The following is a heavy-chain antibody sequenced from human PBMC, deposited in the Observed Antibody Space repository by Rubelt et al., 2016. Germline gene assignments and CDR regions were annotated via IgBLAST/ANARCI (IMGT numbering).Heavy chain of an antibody. V-gene: IGHV3-7*03. J-gene: IGHJ4*02. D-gene: IGHD1-26*01. Sequence: EVQLVESGGGLIQPGGSLRLSCAASGFTFSSYAMSWVRQAPGKGLELVANIKHDGSDQYYVDWLNGRFTISRDNAKNTVYLQMNGLRTEDTAVDYCARDLTPGAPDYFDNWGQGTLVTVSS. CDR1: GFTFSSYA. CDR2: IKHDGSDQ. CDR3: ARDLTPGAPDYFDN.